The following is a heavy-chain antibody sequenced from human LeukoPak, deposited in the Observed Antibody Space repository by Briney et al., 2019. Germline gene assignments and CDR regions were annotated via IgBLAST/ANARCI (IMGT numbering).Heavy chain of an antibody. D-gene: IGHD5-12*01. J-gene: IGHJ3*02. CDR2: INTNTGNP. CDR1: GYTFTSYA. CDR3: ARAVGGYDSRTGSNDAFDI. V-gene: IGHV7-4-1*02. Sequence: WASVKVSCKASGYTFTSYAMNWVRQAPGQGLEWMGWINTNTGNPTYAQGFTGRFVFSLDTSVSTAYLQISSLKAEDTAVYYCARAVGGYDSRTGSNDAFDIWGQGTMVTVSS.